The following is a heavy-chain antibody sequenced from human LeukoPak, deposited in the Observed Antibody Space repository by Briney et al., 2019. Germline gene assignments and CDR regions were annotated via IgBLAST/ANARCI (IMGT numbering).Heavy chain of an antibody. D-gene: IGHD3-22*01. V-gene: IGHV1-2*06. J-gene: IGHJ6*02. CDR1: GYTFTGYY. Sequence: ASVKVSCKASGYTFTGYYMHWVRQAPGQGLEWMGRINPNSGGTNYAQKFQGRVTMTRDTSISTAYMELSRLRSDDTAVYYCARAAGVDYYDSSAYTYGMDVWGRGTTVTVSS. CDR3: ARAAGVDYYDSSAYTYGMDV. CDR2: INPNSGGT.